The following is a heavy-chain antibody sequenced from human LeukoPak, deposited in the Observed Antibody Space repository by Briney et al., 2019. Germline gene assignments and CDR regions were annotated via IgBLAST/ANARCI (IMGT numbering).Heavy chain of an antibody. CDR3: ARATTYDILTGYFDY. J-gene: IGHJ4*02. D-gene: IGHD3-9*01. CDR1: GGSFSGYY. Sequence: SETLSLTCAVYGGSFSGYYWSWIRQPPGKGLEWIGEINHSGSTNYNPSLKSRVTISVDTSKNQFSLKLSSVTAADTAVYYCARATTYDILTGYFDYWGQGTLVTVSS. V-gene: IGHV4-34*01. CDR2: INHSGST.